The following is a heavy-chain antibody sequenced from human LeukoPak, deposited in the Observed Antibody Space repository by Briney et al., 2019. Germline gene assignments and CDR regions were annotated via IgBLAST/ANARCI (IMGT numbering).Heavy chain of an antibody. V-gene: IGHV3-11*05. J-gene: IGHJ5*02. CDR1: GFTFSDYY. CDR2: ISDSTGYK. Sequence: GGSLRLSWAASGFTFSDYYMSWIRQAPGKGLECVSYISDSTGYKNYADSVKGRFTISRDNARNSLYLKMNSLRAEDAAMYYCARGHRWFDPWGQGTLVTVSS. CDR3: ARGHRWFDP.